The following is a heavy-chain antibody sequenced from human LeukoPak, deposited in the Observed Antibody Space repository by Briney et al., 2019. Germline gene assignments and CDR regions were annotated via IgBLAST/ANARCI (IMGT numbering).Heavy chain of an antibody. CDR1: GFTFNDYG. D-gene: IGHD3-22*01. Sequence: GGSLRLSCADSGFTFNDYGMSWVRQAPGKWLEWASGINWNGGSTAYADSVRGRFTISRDNAKNSLYLQMNSLRAADTAFHYCARNFGGGDRSGPFYWGQGTLVTVSS. V-gene: IGHV3-20*04. CDR3: ARNFGGGDRSGPFY. J-gene: IGHJ4*02. CDR2: INWNGGST.